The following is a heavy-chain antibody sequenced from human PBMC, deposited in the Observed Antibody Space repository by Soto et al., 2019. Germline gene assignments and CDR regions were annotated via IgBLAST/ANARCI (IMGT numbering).Heavy chain of an antibody. V-gene: IGHV1-69*12. CDR1: GGTFSSYA. CDR2: IIPIFGTE. D-gene: IGHD3-10*01. J-gene: IGHJ4*02. Sequence: QVQLVQSGAEVKKPGSSVKVSCKASGGTFSSYAISWVRQAPGHGLEWMGVIIPIFGTENYAQKFQGRVTIPADESTSTAYMELSSLRSEDTAVYYCAIEDYYGSGAVPLFYYWGQGTLVNVSS. CDR3: AIEDYYGSGAVPLFYY.